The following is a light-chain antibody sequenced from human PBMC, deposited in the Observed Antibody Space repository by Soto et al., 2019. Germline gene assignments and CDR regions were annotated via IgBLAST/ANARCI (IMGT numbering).Light chain of an antibody. CDR3: SSYTSSTTLV. V-gene: IGLV2-14*03. J-gene: IGLJ1*01. CDR2: DVY. Sequence: QSVLTQPASVSASPGQSITISCTGTRGDIGGYNYVSWYQQHPGKAPKLMIYDVYHRPSGVSNRFSASESGNTASLTISGLQAEDEADYYCSSYTSSTTLVFGTGTKVTVL. CDR1: RGDIGGYNY.